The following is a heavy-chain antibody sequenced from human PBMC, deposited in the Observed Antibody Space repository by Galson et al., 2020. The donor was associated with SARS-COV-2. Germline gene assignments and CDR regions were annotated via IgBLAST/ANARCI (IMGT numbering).Heavy chain of an antibody. CDR3: ARRGLYSSGRGFFDL. D-gene: IGHD6-19*01. CDR1: GGSINSSSYY. Sequence: ETSETLSLTCTVSGGSINSSSYYWGWIRQPPGKGLEWIGTIYYSGSTYYSPSLKSRVTISVDTSKNRFSLKLTSVTAADTSLYYCARRGLYSSGRGFFDLWGRGTLVTVSS. V-gene: IGHV4-39*01. CDR2: IYYSGST. J-gene: IGHJ2*01.